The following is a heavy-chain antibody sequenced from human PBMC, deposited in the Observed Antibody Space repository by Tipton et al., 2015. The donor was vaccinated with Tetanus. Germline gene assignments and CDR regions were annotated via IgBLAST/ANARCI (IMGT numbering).Heavy chain of an antibody. Sequence: TLSLTCTVSGGSISSSSYYWGWIRQPPGKGLEWIGSIYYSGSTYYNPSLKSRVTISVDTSKNRFSLKLSSVTAADTAVYYCASRNPYYYDSSGDWGMDVWGQGTTVTVSS. CDR3: ASRNPYYYDSSGDWGMDV. J-gene: IGHJ6*02. D-gene: IGHD3-22*01. CDR1: GGSISSSSYY. V-gene: IGHV4-39*01. CDR2: IYYSGST.